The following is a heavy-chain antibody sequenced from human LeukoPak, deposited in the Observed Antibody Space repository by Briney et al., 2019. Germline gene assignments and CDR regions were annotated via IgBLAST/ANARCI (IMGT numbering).Heavy chain of an antibody. CDR1: GYTFTSYG. J-gene: IGHJ4*02. CDR3: ARGMTDTYYYDSSGYPDLFDY. CDR2: ISAYNGNA. D-gene: IGHD3-22*01. Sequence: ASVKVSCKASGYTFTSYGISWVRQAPGQGLEWMGWISAYNGNANYAQKLQGRVTMTTDTSTSTAYMELRSLRSDDTAVYYCARGMTDTYYYDSSGYPDLFDYWGQGTLVTVSS. V-gene: IGHV1-18*01.